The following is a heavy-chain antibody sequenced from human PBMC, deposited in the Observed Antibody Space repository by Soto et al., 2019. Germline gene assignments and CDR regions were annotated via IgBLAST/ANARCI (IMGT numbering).Heavy chain of an antibody. V-gene: IGHV3-7*01. J-gene: IGHJ4*02. CDR1: GFTFSSYW. CDR3: ARDGTIFGVAIGIDY. CDR2: IKQDGSEK. Sequence: GGSLRLSCAASGFTFSSYWMSWVRQAPGKGLEWVANIKQDGSEKYYVDSVKGRFTISRDKAKNSLYLQMNSLRAEDTAVYYCARDGTIFGVAIGIDYWGQGTLVTVSS. D-gene: IGHD3-3*01.